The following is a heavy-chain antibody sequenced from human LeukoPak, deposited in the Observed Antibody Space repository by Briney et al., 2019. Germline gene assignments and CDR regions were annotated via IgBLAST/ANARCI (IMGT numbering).Heavy chain of an antibody. Sequence: GGSLRLSCVASGFTFSNYWMNWVRQAPGKGLEWVANIKPDGGEQYYVDSVKGRFTISRDNAKNSLYLQMNSLRAEDTAVYYCARGNIKFDYWGQGTLATVSS. V-gene: IGHV3-7*01. CDR3: ARGNIKFDY. CDR2: IKPDGGEQ. CDR1: GFTFSNYW. J-gene: IGHJ4*02.